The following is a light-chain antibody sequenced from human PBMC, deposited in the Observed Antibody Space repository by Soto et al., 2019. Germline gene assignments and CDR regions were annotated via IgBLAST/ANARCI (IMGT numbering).Light chain of an antibody. CDR2: DAS. CDR3: QQRT. CDR1: QSVSSY. V-gene: IGKV3-11*01. Sequence: EIVLTQSRATLSLSPGERATLSCRASQSVSSYLAWYQQKPGQAPRLLIYDASNRATGIPARFSGSGSGTDFTLTISSLEPEDFAVYYCQQRTFGPGTKVDIK. J-gene: IGKJ3*01.